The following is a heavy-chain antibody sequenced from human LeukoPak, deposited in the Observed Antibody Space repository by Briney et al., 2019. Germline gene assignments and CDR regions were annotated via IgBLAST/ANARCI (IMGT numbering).Heavy chain of an antibody. CDR2: ISSSSSYI. CDR1: GFTFSSYS. V-gene: IGHV3-21*06. CDR3: ARDPSRGYTYGYGDL. J-gene: IGHJ4*02. Sequence: GGSLRLSCAASGFTFSSYSMNWVRQAPGKGLEWVPSISSSSSYIYYADSVKGRFTISRDNAKNSLYLQMNSLRAEDTAVYYCARDPSRGYTYGYGDLWGQGTLVTVSS. D-gene: IGHD5-18*01.